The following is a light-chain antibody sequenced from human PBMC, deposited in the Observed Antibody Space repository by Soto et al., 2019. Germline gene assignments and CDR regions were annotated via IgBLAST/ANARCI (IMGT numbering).Light chain of an antibody. CDR1: SSDVGGYNY. J-gene: IGLJ2*01. Sequence: QSALTQPASVSGSPGQSITISCTGTSSDVGGYNYVSWYQQHPGKAPKLMIYDVSNRPSGVSNRFSGSKSGNTASLTISGLQAEDDADYYSSSYTSSSTHVVFGGGTKLTVL. CDR3: SSYTSSSTHVV. CDR2: DVS. V-gene: IGLV2-14*01.